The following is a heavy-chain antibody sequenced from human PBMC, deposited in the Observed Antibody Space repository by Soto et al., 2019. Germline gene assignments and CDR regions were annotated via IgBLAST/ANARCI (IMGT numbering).Heavy chain of an antibody. CDR2: FYNSGNT. CDR1: GDSISNYY. Sequence: PSETLSLTCTGSGDSISNYYWTWIRQPPGKGLEWIGCFYNSGNTNYNPSLKSRVTISVDTSNNQFSLRVNFVTAADTAVYYCAITQQWMSIDYWGPGALVTVS. CDR3: AITQQWMSIDY. D-gene: IGHD2-2*01. V-gene: IGHV4-59*01. J-gene: IGHJ4*02.